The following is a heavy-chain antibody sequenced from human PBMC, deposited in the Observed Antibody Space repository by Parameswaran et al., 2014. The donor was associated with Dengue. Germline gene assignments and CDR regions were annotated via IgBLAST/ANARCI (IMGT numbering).Heavy chain of an antibody. V-gene: IGHV3-30-3*01. J-gene: IGHJ4*02. D-gene: IGHD3-22*01. CDR2: ISYDGSNK. Sequence: VRQMPGKGLEWVAVISYDGSNKYYADSVKGRFTISRDNSKNTLYLQMNSLRAEDTAVYYCARDKYYYDSSGIAQFDYWGQGTLVTVSS. CDR3: ARDKYYYDSSGIAQFDY.